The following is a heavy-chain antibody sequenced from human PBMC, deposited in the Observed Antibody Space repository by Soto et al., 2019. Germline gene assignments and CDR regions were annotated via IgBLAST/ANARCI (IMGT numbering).Heavy chain of an antibody. Sequence: QVQLQESGPGLVKPSETLSLSCTVSGGSISSYYWNWIRQPPGQGLEWIGYIYYSGSTNYNPSLKSRVAISVDTSKNQFSLMLNSVTAEDTAVYYCARSIAAPGSDQYYYGMDVWGQGTSVTVSS. CDR3: ARSIAAPGSDQYYYGMDV. V-gene: IGHV4-59*01. J-gene: IGHJ6*02. D-gene: IGHD6-13*01. CDR1: GGSISSYY. CDR2: IYYSGST.